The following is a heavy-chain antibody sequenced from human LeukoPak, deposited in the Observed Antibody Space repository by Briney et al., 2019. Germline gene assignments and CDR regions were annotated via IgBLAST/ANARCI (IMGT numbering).Heavy chain of an antibody. Sequence: SETLSLTCAVYGDSFSGDYWSWIRQPQPPGKGLEWIVEINHSGSTKYNPPLKSRVTISVDTSKTQFSQKLSSGTAADTAVYYCARDYRSTIGGEYGMDVWGQGTTVTVSS. CDR3: ARDYRSTIGGEYGMDV. CDR2: INHSGST. CDR1: GDSFSGDY. V-gene: IGHV4-34*01. D-gene: IGHD3-16*01. J-gene: IGHJ6*02.